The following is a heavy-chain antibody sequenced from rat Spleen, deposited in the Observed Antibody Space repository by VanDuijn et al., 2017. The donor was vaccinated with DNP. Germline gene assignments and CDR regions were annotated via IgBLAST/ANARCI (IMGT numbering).Heavy chain of an antibody. Sequence: EVQLVESGGGLVQPGRSLKLSCAVSGLTFSDHNMAWVRQAPKKGLEWVAVIIYDGSNTHYRDSVKGRFTISRDNAKSTLYLQMNSLRSEDTATYYCTRGDYYDGYSFFDYWGQGVMVTVSS. J-gene: IGHJ2*01. V-gene: IGHV5-7*01. D-gene: IGHD1-12*03. CDR1: GLTFSDHN. CDR3: TRGDYYDGYSFFDY. CDR2: IIYDGSNT.